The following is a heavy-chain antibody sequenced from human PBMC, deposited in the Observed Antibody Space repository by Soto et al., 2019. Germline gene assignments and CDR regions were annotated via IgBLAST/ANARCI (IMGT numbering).Heavy chain of an antibody. CDR1: GYSFTSYW. Sequence: GESLKLSCTGSGYSFTSYWISWVRQMPGEGLEWMGKIDPSDSYTNYSPSFQGHVTISTDKSISTAYLQWSSLKASDTAMYYCARHDIANWFDPWGQGTPVTVSS. J-gene: IGHJ5*02. D-gene: IGHD2-15*01. CDR3: ARHDIANWFDP. CDR2: IDPSDSYT. V-gene: IGHV5-10-1*01.